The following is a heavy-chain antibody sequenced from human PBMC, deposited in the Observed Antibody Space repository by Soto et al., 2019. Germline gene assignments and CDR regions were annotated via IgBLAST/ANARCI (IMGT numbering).Heavy chain of an antibody. CDR2: IDPSDSYT. CDR3: ARLESTPSGSYGSQN. Sequence: PGESLKISCKGSGYSFTSYWISWVRQMPGKGLEWMGRIDPSDSYTNYSPSFQGHVTISADKSISTAYLQWSSLKASDTAMYYCARLESTPSGSYGSQNWGQGTLVTVSS. J-gene: IGHJ4*02. CDR1: GYSFTSYW. D-gene: IGHD1-26*01. V-gene: IGHV5-10-1*01.